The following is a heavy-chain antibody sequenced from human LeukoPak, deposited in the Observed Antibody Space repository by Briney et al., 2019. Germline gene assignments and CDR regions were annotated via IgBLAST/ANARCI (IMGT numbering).Heavy chain of an antibody. V-gene: IGHV3-48*03. CDR2: ISSSGSTI. Sequence: PGGSLRLSCAASGFTFSSYGMNWVRQAPGKGLGWVSYISSSGSTIYYADSVKGRFTISRDNAKNSLYLQMNSLRAEDTAVYYCARAPRYCSGGSCPLDYWGQGTLVTVSS. J-gene: IGHJ4*02. CDR3: ARAPRYCSGGSCPLDY. D-gene: IGHD2-15*01. CDR1: GFTFSSYG.